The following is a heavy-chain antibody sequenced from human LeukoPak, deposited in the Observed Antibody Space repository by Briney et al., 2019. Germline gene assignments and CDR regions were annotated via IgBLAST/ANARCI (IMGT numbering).Heavy chain of an antibody. CDR3: ARAPPSLIAVPDY. J-gene: IGHJ4*02. V-gene: IGHV3-23*01. D-gene: IGHD6-19*01. Sequence: GGSLRLSCAASGFTFSSYAMSWVRQAPGKGLEWVSAISGSGGSTYYADSVKGRFTISRDNSKNTLYLQMNSLKTEDTAVYYCARAPPSLIAVPDYWGQGTLVTVSS. CDR1: GFTFSSYA. CDR2: ISGSGGST.